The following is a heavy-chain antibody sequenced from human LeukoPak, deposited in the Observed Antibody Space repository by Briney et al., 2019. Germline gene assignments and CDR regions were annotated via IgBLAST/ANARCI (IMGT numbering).Heavy chain of an antibody. V-gene: IGHV3-53*01. CDR1: EFTVSNNY. CDR3: ARDPRWYDH. Sequence: GGSLRVSCAVSEFTVSNNYMSWVRQAPGKGPEWVSLIYSGGATYYADSVRGRFTISRDNSKNTLYLQMNSLRVEDTAVYYCARDPRWYDHWGQGALVTVPS. CDR2: IYSGGAT. J-gene: IGHJ5*02.